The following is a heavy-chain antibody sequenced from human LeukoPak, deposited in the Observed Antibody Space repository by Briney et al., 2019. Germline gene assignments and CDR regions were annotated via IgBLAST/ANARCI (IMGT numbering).Heavy chain of an antibody. D-gene: IGHD6-19*01. V-gene: IGHV4-59*01. J-gene: IGHJ4*02. CDR3: ARATFYPGYSSGWAFDY. Sequence: SETLSLTCSVSGAPISDYDWSWIRQPPGKGLECIGYIYYSGSTNYNPSLKSRVTISVDTSKNQFSLSLKSVTAADTAVYYCARATFYPGYSSGWAFDYWGQGTLVTVSS. CDR1: GAPISDYD. CDR2: IYYSGST.